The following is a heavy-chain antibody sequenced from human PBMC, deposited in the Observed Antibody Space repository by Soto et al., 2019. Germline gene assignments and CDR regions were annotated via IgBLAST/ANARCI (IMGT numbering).Heavy chain of an antibody. D-gene: IGHD2-2*01. V-gene: IGHV2-70*01. CDR2: IDWDDDK. CDR1: GFSLSTSGMC. CDR3: ARSSGYCSSTSCLYYGMDV. Sequence: SGPTLVNPTPSLTLTCTFSGFSLSTSGMCVSWIRQPPGKALEWLALIDWDDDKYYSTSLKTRLTISKDTSKNQVVLTMTNMDPVDTATYYCARSSGYCSSTSCLYYGMDVWGQRTTVTVPS. J-gene: IGHJ6*02.